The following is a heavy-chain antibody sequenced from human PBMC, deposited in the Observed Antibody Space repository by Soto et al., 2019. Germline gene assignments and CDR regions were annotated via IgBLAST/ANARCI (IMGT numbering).Heavy chain of an antibody. CDR3: ARDRYSSSPYFDY. J-gene: IGHJ4*02. Sequence: PGGPLRLSCAASGFTFSSYWMSWVRQAPGKGLEWVANIKQDGSEKYYVDSVKGRFTISRDNAKNSLYLQMNSLRAEDTAVYYCARDRYSSSPYFDYWGQGTLVTVSS. V-gene: IGHV3-7*05. CDR1: GFTFSSYW. D-gene: IGHD6-6*01. CDR2: IKQDGSEK.